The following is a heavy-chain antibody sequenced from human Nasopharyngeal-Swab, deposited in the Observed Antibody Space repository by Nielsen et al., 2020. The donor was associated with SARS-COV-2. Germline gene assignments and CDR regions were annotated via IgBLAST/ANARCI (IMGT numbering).Heavy chain of an antibody. CDR2: ISAYNGNT. D-gene: IGHD6-13*01. V-gene: IGHV1-18*01. J-gene: IGHJ4*02. CDR1: GYTFISYG. CDR3: ARVIAAAANEGLDY. Sequence: ASVKVSCNASGYTFISYGISWVRQAPGQGLEWMGWISAYNGNTNYAQKLQGRVTMTTDTSTSTAYMELRSLRSDDTAVYYCARVIAAAANEGLDYWGQGTLVTVSS.